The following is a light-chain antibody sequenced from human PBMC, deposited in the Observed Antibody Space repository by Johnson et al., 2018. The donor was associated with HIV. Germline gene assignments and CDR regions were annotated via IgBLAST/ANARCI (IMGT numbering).Light chain of an antibody. V-gene: IGLV1-51*01. CDR3: GTWDSSLSVYV. CDR2: DNN. Sequence: QSVLTQPPSVSAAPGQKVTISCYGSSSNIGNNYVSWYQQLPGTAPKLLIYDNNKRPSRIPDRFSASKSGTSATLGITGLQTGDEAHYYCGTWDSSLSVYVFGTGTKVTVL. CDR1: SSNIGNNY. J-gene: IGLJ1*01.